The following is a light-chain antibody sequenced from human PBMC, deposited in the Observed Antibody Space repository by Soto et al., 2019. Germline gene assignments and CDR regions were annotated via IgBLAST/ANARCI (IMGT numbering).Light chain of an antibody. CDR2: DAS. Sequence: DIQMTQSPSTLSASVGDRVTITCRASQSISGWLSLYQQKPGKATKLLISDASSLESGVPSRFSGSGSGTEFTLTISSLQPDYFATYYCQHYNTYSLTFGQGTKMEI. CDR3: QHYNTYSLT. J-gene: IGKJ1*01. V-gene: IGKV1-5*01. CDR1: QSISGW.